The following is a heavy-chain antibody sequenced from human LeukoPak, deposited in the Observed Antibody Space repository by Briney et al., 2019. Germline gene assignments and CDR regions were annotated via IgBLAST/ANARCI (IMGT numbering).Heavy chain of an antibody. CDR2: ISYDGSNK. Sequence: PGRSLRLSCAASGFTFSSYAMHWVRQAPGKGLEWVAVISYDGSNKYYADSVKGRFTISRDNSKNTLYLQRNSLRAEDTAVYYCAREGRHHYFDYWGQGTLVTVSS. D-gene: IGHD2-15*01. CDR3: AREGRHHYFDY. CDR1: GFTFSSYA. V-gene: IGHV3-30*04. J-gene: IGHJ4*02.